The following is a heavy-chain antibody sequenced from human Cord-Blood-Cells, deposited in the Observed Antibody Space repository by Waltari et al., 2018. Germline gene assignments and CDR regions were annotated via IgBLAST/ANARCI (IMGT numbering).Heavy chain of an antibody. CDR1: GFTFSGSA. V-gene: IGHV3-73*02. CDR2: IRSKANSYAT. Sequence: EVQLVESGGGLVQPGGSLKLSCAASGFTFSGSAMHWVRQASGKGLEGVGRIRSKANSYATAYAASVKGRFTISRDDSKNTAYLQMNSLKTEDTAVYYCTRIDDYWGQGTLVTVSS. J-gene: IGHJ4*02. CDR3: TRIDDY. D-gene: IGHD2-21*01.